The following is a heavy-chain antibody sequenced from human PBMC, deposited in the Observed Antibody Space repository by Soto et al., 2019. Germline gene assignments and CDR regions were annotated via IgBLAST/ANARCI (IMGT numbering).Heavy chain of an antibody. CDR3: AKDRRGYCTNGVCSYYYYGMDV. V-gene: IGHV3-30*18. D-gene: IGHD2-8*01. CDR1: GFTFSSYG. Sequence: QVQLVESGGGVVQPGRSLRLSCAASGFTFSSYGMHWVRQAPGKGLEWVAVISYDGSNKYYADSGKGRFTISRDNSKNTLYLQMHSLRAEDTAVYYCAKDRRGYCTNGVCSYYYYGMDVWGQGTTVTVSS. J-gene: IGHJ6*02. CDR2: ISYDGSNK.